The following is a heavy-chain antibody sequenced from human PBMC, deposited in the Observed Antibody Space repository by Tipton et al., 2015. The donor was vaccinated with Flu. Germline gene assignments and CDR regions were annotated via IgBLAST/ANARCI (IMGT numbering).Heavy chain of an antibody. CDR2: IYTSGST. V-gene: IGHV4-61*02. D-gene: IGHD1/OR15-1a*01. CDR1: GASISSGNYF. CDR3: ARMVVGTTNWFDP. Sequence: TLSLTCTVSGASISSGNYFWSWIRQPAGKGLEWIGRIYTSGSTNYNPSLKSRVTISLDTSKNQFSPKLNSVTAADTAVYYCARMVVGTTNWFDPWGQGTLVTVSS. J-gene: IGHJ5*02.